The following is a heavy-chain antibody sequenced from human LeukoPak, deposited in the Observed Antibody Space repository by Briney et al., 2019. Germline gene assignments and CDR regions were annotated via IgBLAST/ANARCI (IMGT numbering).Heavy chain of an antibody. D-gene: IGHD2-2*01. J-gene: IGHJ4*02. CDR1: GFTFSSYS. CDR2: ISSSSYI. CDR3: ATDLYCSSTSCYRRFDY. V-gene: IGHV3-21*01. Sequence: GGSLRLSCAASGFTFSSYSMNWVRQAPGKGLEWVSSISSSSYIYYADSVKGRFTISRDNAKNSLYLQMNSLRAEDTAVYYCATDLYCSSTSCYRRFDYRGQGTLVTVSS.